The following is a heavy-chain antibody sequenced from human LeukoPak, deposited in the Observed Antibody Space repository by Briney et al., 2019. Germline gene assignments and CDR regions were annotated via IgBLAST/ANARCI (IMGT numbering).Heavy chain of an antibody. CDR3: ARRMYDSRGYYFDS. CDR1: GYSFTSYW. D-gene: IGHD3-22*01. CDR2: IYPGDSDT. Sequence: GESLKISCKGSGYSFTSYWIGWVRQLPGKGLEWMGIIYPGDSDTKYSPSFQGQVTISADKSISTAYLRWSSLKASDTAMYYCARRMYDSRGYYFDSWGQGTLVTVSS. V-gene: IGHV5-51*01. J-gene: IGHJ4*02.